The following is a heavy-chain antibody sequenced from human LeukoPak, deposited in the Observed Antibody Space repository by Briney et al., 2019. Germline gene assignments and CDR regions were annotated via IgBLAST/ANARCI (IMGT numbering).Heavy chain of an antibody. V-gene: IGHV3-21*01. CDR1: GFTFSSYG. D-gene: IGHD3/OR15-3a*01. J-gene: IGHJ4*02. CDR2: ISSTSRYI. CDR3: TRAVAADDFSPGY. Sequence: PGRSLRLSCAASGFTFSSYGMHRVRQAPGKGLEWVSCISSTSRYIYYADSVKGRFTISRDNAKNSVYLQMNSLRAEDTAVYYCTRAVAADDFSPGYWGQGTLVTVSS.